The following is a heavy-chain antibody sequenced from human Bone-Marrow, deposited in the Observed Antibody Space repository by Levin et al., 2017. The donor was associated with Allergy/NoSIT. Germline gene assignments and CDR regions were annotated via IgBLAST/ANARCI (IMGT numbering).Heavy chain of an antibody. CDR1: GDSMNDHY. V-gene: IGHV4-59*11. CDR3: AREIVLPASVRCFDP. Sequence: TPSETLSLTCTVSGDSMNDHYWSWIRQPPGKALEWIGYISHSGITSYNPALKSRVSISIDTSKIHFSLQLKSVTAADTAVYYCAREIVLPASVRCFDPWGQGTLVAVSS. D-gene: IGHD2-2*02. J-gene: IGHJ5*02. CDR2: ISHSGIT.